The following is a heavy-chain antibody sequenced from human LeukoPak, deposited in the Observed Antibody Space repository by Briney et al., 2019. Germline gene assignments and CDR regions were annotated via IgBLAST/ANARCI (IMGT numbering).Heavy chain of an antibody. CDR3: ARCIVGATPNYFDY. D-gene: IGHD1-26*01. CDR2: IYHSGTT. Sequence: SETLSLTCSVSGYSISSGYYWGWIRQPPGKGLEWIGTIYHSGTTFYNPSLQSRVTVSLDTSKNQFSLKLSSVTAADTAVYYCARCIVGATPNYFDYWGQGTLVTVSS. V-gene: IGHV4-38-2*02. CDR1: GYSISSGYY. J-gene: IGHJ4*02.